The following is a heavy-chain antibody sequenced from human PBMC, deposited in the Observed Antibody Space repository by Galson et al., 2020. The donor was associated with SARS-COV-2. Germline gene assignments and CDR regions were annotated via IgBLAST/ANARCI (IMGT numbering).Heavy chain of an antibody. J-gene: IGHJ4*02. V-gene: IGHV4-39*01. D-gene: IGHD6-19*01. CDR1: GGSISSSSYY. CDR3: ARLQSGTGYGSGWYPSSFDY. Sequence: ETSETLSLTCTVSGGSISSSSYYWGWIRQPPGKGLEWIGNIYYSGSAYYNPSLKSRVTMSVDTSKNQFSLKLRSVTAADTAVYYCARLQSGTGYGSGWYPSSFDYWGQGTLVTVSS. CDR2: IYYSGSA.